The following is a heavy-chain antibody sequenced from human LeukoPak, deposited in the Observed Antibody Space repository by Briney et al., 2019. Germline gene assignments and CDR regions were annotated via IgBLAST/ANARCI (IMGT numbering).Heavy chain of an antibody. CDR2: ISYDGSNK. CDR3: AKSRGYSYGPKDY. CDR1: GFTFSSYA. Sequence: PGGSLRLSCAASGFTFSSYAMHWVRQAPGKGLEWVAVISYDGSNKYYADSVKGRFTISRDNSKNTLYLQMNSLRAEDTAVYYCAKSRGYSYGPKDYWGQGTLVTVSS. J-gene: IGHJ4*02. V-gene: IGHV3-30*04. D-gene: IGHD5-18*01.